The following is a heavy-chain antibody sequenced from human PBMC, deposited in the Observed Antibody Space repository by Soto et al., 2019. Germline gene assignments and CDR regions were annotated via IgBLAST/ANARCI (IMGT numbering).Heavy chain of an antibody. CDR3: ARDSINMVRGVIQFDY. V-gene: IGHV4-34*01. CDR1: GGSFSGYY. J-gene: IGHJ4*02. CDR2: INHSGST. Sequence: SETLSLTCAVYGGSFSGYYWSWIRQPPGKGLEWIGEINHSGSTNYNPSLKSRVTISVDTSKNQFSLKLSSVTAADTAVYYCARDSINMVRGVIQFDYWGQGTLVTVSS. D-gene: IGHD3-10*01.